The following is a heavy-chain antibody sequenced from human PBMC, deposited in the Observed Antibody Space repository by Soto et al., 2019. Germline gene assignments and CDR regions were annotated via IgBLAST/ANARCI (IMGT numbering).Heavy chain of an antibody. CDR2: VRNKANSYTT. D-gene: IGHD5-12*01. Sequence: EVQLVESGGGLVQPGGSLRLSCAASGFTFSDHYMDWVRQAPGKVLEWVGRVRNKANSYTTQYAASVKGRFTISRDDSKNSLYLQMNSLKTEDTALYYCCRTRGYSQGWDFDFWGQGTLVTVSS. J-gene: IGHJ4*02. CDR3: CRTRGYSQGWDFDF. CDR1: GFTFSDHY. V-gene: IGHV3-72*01.